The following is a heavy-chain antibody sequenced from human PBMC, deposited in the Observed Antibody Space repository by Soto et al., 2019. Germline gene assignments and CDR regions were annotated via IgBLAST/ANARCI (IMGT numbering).Heavy chain of an antibody. CDR2: IIPVFGTP. J-gene: IGHJ4*02. Sequence: ASVKVSCKASGYSFSSHAITWVRQAPGQGLEWMGGIIPVFGTPSYAQKIQGRVTISADKSTNTSYLELRSLRSEDTAVYYCARGGALSTSWYWGDGLDSWGQGTQVTVSS. D-gene: IGHD6-13*01. CDR3: ARGGALSTSWYWGDGLDS. V-gene: IGHV1-69*06. CDR1: GYSFSSHA.